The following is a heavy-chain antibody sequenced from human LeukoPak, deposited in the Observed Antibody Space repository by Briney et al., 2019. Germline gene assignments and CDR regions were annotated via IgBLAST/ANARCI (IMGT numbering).Heavy chain of an antibody. V-gene: IGHV3-23*01. CDR3: AKFSSGWTYFDY. J-gene: IGHJ4*02. CDR1: GFTFSSYA. Sequence: GGSLRLSCAASGFTFSSYAMTWVRQAPEKGLEWVSVISDWGANADYADSVKGRFTISRDNSKNTLYLQMNSLRAEDTAIYYCAKFSSGWTYFDYWGQGTLVSVSS. CDR2: ISDWGANA. D-gene: IGHD6-19*01.